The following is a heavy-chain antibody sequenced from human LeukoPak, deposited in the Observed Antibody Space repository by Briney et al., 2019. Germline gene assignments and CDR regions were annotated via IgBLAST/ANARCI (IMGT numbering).Heavy chain of an antibody. D-gene: IGHD1/OR15-1a*01. CDR3: VGGTFTYYYFDY. J-gene: IGHJ4*02. V-gene: IGHV4-59*01. Sequence: SETLSLTCSVSDVSIRSYYWSWIRQPPGKGLEWIGNFYYSGSTNYTPSLKSRVTISVDTSKNQFSLKLSSVTAADTAVYYCVGGTFTYYYFDYWGQGTLVTFSS. CDR1: DVSIRSYY. CDR2: FYYSGST.